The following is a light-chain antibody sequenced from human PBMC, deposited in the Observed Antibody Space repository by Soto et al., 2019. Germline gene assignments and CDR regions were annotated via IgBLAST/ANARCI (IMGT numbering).Light chain of an antibody. CDR1: RSLVYSDGNSY. V-gene: IGKV2-30*01. CDR2: EAS. J-gene: IGKJ2*01. CDR3: MQGTHWPPYT. Sequence: DVVMTQSPLSLPVTLGQPASISCRASRSLVYSDGNSYLSWYHQRPGQSPRRLIYEASNRDSGVPDRFSGSGSGTDFTLEISRVEAEDVGIYYCMQGTHWPPYTFDQGTKLEIK.